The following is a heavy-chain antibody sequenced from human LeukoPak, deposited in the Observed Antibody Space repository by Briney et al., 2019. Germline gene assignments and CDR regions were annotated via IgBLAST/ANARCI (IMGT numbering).Heavy chain of an antibody. J-gene: IGHJ3*02. CDR3: AKDLSGYQDAFDI. CDR1: GFTFSSYG. D-gene: IGHD2-2*01. CDR2: ISYDGSNK. V-gene: IGHV3-30*18. Sequence: GSLRLSCAASGFTFSSYGMHWVRQAPGKGLEWVAVISYDGSNKYYADSVKGRFTISRDNSKNTLYLQMNSLRAEDTAVYYCAKDLSGYQDAFDIWGQGTMVTVSS.